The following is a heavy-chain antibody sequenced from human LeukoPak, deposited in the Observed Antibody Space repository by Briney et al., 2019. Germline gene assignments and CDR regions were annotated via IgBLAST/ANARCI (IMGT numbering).Heavy chain of an antibody. CDR1: RYTFTSYD. J-gene: IGHJ4*02. V-gene: IGHV1-8*02. D-gene: IGHD3-9*01. Sequence: ASVKVSCKASRYTFTSYDINWVRQATGEGLEWVGWMHLISDDTDYPQKLQGRVTMTRNTSIRPAYIELSSLSPEDTAGYYCARHCGTGDIFDCLVQGT. CDR2: MHLISDDT. CDR3: ARHCGTGDIFDC.